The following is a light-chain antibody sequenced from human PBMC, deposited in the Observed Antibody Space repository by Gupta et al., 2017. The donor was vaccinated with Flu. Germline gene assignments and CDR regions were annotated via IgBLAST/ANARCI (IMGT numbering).Light chain of an antibody. CDR1: QSLVDSDGNTY. CDR2: KVS. J-gene: IGKJ2*01. V-gene: IGKV2-30*01. CDR3: RQSTHWPPNA. Sequence: DVVMTQSPLSLPVTLGQPASISCRSSQSLVDSDGNTYLNWFKQRPGQAPRRLIYKVSNRDAGVADRFCGSGLGNDXPLKISXGEEEDVGVYYYRQSTHWPPNAFGXGTKLEIK.